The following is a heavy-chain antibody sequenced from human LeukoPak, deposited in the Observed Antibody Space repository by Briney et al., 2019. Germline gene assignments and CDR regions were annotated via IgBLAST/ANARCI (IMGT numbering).Heavy chain of an antibody. V-gene: IGHV3-23*01. CDR3: AKRLGRYYDSSGYYYPFDY. J-gene: IGHJ4*02. D-gene: IGHD3-22*01. CDR2: ISGSGGST. Sequence: EGSLRLSCAASGFTFSSYAMSWVRQAPGKGLEWVSAISGSGGSTYYADSVKGRFTISRDNSKNTLYLQMNSLRAEDTAVYYCAKRLGRYYDSSGYYYPFDYWGQGTLVTVSS. CDR1: GFTFSSYA.